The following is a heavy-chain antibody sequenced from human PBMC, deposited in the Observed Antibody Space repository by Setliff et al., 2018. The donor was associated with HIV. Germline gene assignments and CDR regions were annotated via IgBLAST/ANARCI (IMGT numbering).Heavy chain of an antibody. CDR2: INDSGST. Sequence: SETRSLTCAVYGGSFSSYYWTWIRQPPGKGLQWIGEINDSGSTNYNPSLKSRVTISVDTSKNQFSLKLSALTTADTAVYYCARGQWPYYGMDVWGQGTTVTVSS. CDR1: GGSFSSYY. J-gene: IGHJ6*02. D-gene: IGHD6-19*01. V-gene: IGHV4-34*01. CDR3: ARGQWPYYGMDV.